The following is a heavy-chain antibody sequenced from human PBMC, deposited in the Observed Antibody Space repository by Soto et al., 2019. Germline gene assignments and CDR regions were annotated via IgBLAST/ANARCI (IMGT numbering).Heavy chain of an antibody. CDR3: TIGAGWTTDY. V-gene: IGHV4-59*01. Sequence: QVQLQESGPGLVRPSETLSLTCTVSAGSISSNYWNWIRQAPGKGLEWIGLIHHSGSTNYNPLLKSRGTISLDTSKNQLSLKLSSVTAADTAVYYCTIGAGWTTDYWGQGTLVTVSS. J-gene: IGHJ4*02. CDR2: IHHSGST. D-gene: IGHD6-19*01. CDR1: AGSISSNY.